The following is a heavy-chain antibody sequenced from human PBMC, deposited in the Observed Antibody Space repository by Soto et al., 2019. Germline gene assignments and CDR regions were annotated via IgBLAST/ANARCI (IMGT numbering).Heavy chain of an antibody. Sequence: PSETLSLTCAVYGGSFSGYYWSWIRQPPGKGLEWIGEINHSGSTNYNPSLKSRVTISVDTSKNQFSLKLSSVTAADTAVYYCARGRGYCSGGSCFRWFDPWGQGTLVTVSS. J-gene: IGHJ5*02. D-gene: IGHD2-15*01. CDR1: GGSFSGYY. CDR2: INHSGST. CDR3: ARGRGYCSGGSCFRWFDP. V-gene: IGHV4-34*01.